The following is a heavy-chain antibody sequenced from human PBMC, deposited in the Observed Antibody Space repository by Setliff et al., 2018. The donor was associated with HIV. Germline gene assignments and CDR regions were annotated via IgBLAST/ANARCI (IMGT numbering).Heavy chain of an antibody. J-gene: IGHJ6*04. V-gene: IGHV1-8*01. CDR2: MNPNRGAT. CDR1: GHPFSNYD. Sequence: ASVKVSCKTSGHPFSNYDIIWVRRATGQGLEWMGWMNPNRGATGYAQKFKDRFIMTRDTSISTAYMELSSLTSEDTAVYYCASGKGVRGVIIRGGLDVWGKGTTVTVSS. CDR3: ASGKGVRGVIIRGGLDV. D-gene: IGHD3-10*01.